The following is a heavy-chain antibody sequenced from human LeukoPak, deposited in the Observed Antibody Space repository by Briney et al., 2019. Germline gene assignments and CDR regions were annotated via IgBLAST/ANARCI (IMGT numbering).Heavy chain of an antibody. CDR2: SSSSGSTR. D-gene: IGHD6-19*01. CDR1: GFTFSGYD. J-gene: IGHJ4*02. Sequence: GGSLRLSCAASGFTFSGYDMSWSRQAPGKGLGWVSYSSSSGSTRYYADSVKGRFTISRDNAKNSLYLQMNSLRAEDTAVYYCAKRGIAVAGTTDYFDYWGQGTLVTVSS. V-gene: IGHV3-11*04. CDR3: AKRGIAVAGTTDYFDY.